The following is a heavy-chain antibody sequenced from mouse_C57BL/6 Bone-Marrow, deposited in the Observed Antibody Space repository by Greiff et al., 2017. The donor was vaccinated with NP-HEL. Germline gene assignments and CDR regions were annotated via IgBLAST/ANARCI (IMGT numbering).Heavy chain of an antibody. J-gene: IGHJ4*01. CDR2: ISTFAYSI. D-gene: IGHD1-1*01. CDR1: GFTFSDYG. CDR3: ASQSSPYYYAMDY. Sequence: DVHLVESGGGLVQPGGSLKLSCAASGFTFSDYGMAWVRQAPRQGPEWVAFISTFAYSIYYADNVTGRVTITRENAKNTLYLELSSLRSEDTAMYYCASQSSPYYYAMDYWGQGTSVTVSS. V-gene: IGHV5-15*01.